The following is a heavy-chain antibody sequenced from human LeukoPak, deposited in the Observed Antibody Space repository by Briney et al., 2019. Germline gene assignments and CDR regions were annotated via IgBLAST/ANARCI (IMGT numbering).Heavy chain of an antibody. CDR3: ARASEGAAAYY. CDR2: IWYDGSNK. V-gene: IGHV3-33*01. D-gene: IGHD6-13*01. Sequence: GGSLRLSCAASGFTFSSYGMHWVRQAPGKGLEWVALIWYDGSNKYYADSVKGRFTISRDNSKNTLYLQMNSLRAEDTAVYYCARASEGAAAYYWGQGTLVTVSS. J-gene: IGHJ4*02. CDR1: GFTFSSYG.